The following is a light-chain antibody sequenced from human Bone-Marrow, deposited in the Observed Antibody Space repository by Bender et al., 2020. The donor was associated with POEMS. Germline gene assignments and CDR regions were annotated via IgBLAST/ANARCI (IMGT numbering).Light chain of an antibody. Sequence: SYELTQPPSVSVSPGQTAIITCSGYELGDKYASWYQQKPGQSPVVVIYEDTKRPSGVPERLSGSNSGNTATLTISGAQAVDEADYYCQTWDNTAVVFGGGTKLTVL. V-gene: IGLV3-1*01. CDR2: EDT. CDR1: ELGDKY. J-gene: IGLJ2*01. CDR3: QTWDNTAVV.